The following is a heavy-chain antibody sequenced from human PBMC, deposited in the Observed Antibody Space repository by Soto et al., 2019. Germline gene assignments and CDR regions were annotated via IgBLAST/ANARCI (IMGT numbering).Heavy chain of an antibody. Sequence: SETLSLTCTVSGGSISSGDYYWSWIRQPPGKGLEWIGYIYYSGSTYYNPSLKSRVTISVDTSKNQFSLKLSSVTAADTAVYYCARAASSGYYNYYYYYGMDVWGQGTTVTVSS. V-gene: IGHV4-30-4*01. CDR3: ARAASSGYYNYYYYYGMDV. J-gene: IGHJ6*02. CDR1: GGSISSGDYY. CDR2: IYYSGST. D-gene: IGHD3-3*01.